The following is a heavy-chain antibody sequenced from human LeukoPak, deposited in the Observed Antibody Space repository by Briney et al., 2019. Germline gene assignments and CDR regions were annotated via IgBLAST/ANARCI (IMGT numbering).Heavy chain of an antibody. J-gene: IGHJ6*02. CDR3: ARGGGTEGADV. D-gene: IGHD4/OR15-4a*01. V-gene: IGHV4-34*01. CDR2: INHSGST. CDR1: GGSFSGYY. Sequence: PSETLSLTCAVYGGSFSGYYWSWIRQPPGKGLEWIGEINHSGSTNYNPSLKSRVTISVDTSKNQFSLKLSSVTAADTAVYYCARGGGTEGADVWGQGTTVTVSS.